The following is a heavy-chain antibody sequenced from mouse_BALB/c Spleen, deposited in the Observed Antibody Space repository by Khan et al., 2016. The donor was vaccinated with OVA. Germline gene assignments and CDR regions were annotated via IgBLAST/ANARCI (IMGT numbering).Heavy chain of an antibody. CDR2: ISYSGST. Sequence: EVQLQESGPGLVKPFQSLSLTCTVTGYSITSNYAWNWIRQFPGNKLEWVGYISYSGSTSYNPSLKSRISITRNTSKNQIILQLNSVTTKDTATDYCARGNYYGYAMDYWGQGTSVTVSS. J-gene: IGHJ4*01. CDR3: ARGNYYGYAMDY. D-gene: IGHD1-1*01. V-gene: IGHV3-2*02. CDR1: GYSITSNYA.